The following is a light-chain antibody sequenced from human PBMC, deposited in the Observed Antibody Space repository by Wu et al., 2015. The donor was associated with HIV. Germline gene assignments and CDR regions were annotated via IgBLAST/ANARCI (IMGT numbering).Light chain of an antibody. V-gene: IGKV1-27*01. CDR2: SGS. CDR1: QGISNY. Sequence: DIQMTQSPSSLSASIGDRVTITCRTSQGISNYLAWYQQKPGKVPTVLIYSGSTLQSGVPSRFSGSGYGTDFTLTISSLQPEDVATYYCQKYNVAPWTFGQGTKGGDQT. J-gene: IGKJ1*01. CDR3: QKYNVAPWT.